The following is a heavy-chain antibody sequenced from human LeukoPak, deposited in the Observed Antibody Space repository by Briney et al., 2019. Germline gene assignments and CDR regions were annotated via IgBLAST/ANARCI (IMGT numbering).Heavy chain of an antibody. Sequence: SETLSLTCSVSGGSISNYYWSWIQQPAGKGPEWIGRIYATGSSNYKPSLKSRVTMSVDTSKNQFSLKLTSVTAADTAVYYCARVNTYRAFDYWGQGTLVTVSS. CDR1: GGSISNYY. V-gene: IGHV4-4*07. J-gene: IGHJ4*02. CDR3: ARVNTYRAFDY. D-gene: IGHD1-14*01. CDR2: IYATGSS.